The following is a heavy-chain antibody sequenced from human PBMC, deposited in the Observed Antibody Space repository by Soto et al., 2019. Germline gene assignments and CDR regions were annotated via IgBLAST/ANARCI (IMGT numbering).Heavy chain of an antibody. CDR2: MNPNSGNT. V-gene: IGHV1-8*01. D-gene: IGHD2-21*02. Sequence: QVQLVQSGAEVKKPGASVKVSCKASGYTFTSDDINWVRQATGQGLEWMGWMNPNSGNTGYAQKFQGRVTMTRNTSISTTYMELSSLRSEDTAVYYCARERGDFATVRFDPWGQGTLVTVSS. CDR3: ARERGDFATVRFDP. J-gene: IGHJ5*02. CDR1: GYTFTSDD.